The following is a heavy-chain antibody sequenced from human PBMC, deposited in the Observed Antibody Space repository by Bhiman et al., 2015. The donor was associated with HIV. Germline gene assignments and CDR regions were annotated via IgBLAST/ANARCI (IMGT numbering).Heavy chain of an antibody. CDR2: ISSSSSYI. Sequence: EVQLVESGGGLVKPGGSLRLSCAASGFTFSSYSMNWVRQAPGKGLEWVSSISSSSSYIYYADSVKGRFTISRDNGKNSLYLQMNSLRVEDTAFYYCAKDINALPHYYFDNWGQGTLVTVSS. J-gene: IGHJ4*02. CDR3: AKDINALPHYYFDN. D-gene: IGHD2-15*01. CDR1: GFTFSSYS. V-gene: IGHV3-21*04.